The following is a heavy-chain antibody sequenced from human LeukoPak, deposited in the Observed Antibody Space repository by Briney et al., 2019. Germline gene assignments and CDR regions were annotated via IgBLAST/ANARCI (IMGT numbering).Heavy chain of an antibody. D-gene: IGHD6-13*01. CDR3: ARASNIAVAGTGFSY. V-gene: IGHV3-21*01. Sequence: PGGSLRLSCAASGYTFSSYSMNWVRQAPGKGLEWVSSISSSSSYIYYADSVKGRFTISRDNAKNSLYLQMNSPRAEDTAVYYCARASNIAVAGTGFSYWGQGTLVTVSS. CDR1: GYTFSSYS. J-gene: IGHJ4*02. CDR2: ISSSSSYI.